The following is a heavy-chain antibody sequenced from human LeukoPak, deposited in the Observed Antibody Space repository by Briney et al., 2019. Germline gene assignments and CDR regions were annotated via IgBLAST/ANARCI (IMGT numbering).Heavy chain of an antibody. J-gene: IGHJ4*02. CDR2: ISGSGGST. D-gene: IGHD3-22*01. CDR3: AKGSTYYYDNSGYYTFNY. Sequence: PGGSLRLSCAASGFTFSSYAMSWVRQAPGKGLEWVSAISGSGGSTYYADSVKGRFTISRDNSKNTLYLQMNSLRAEDTAVYYCAKGSTYYYDNSGYYTFNYWGQGTLVTVSS. V-gene: IGHV3-23*01. CDR1: GFTFSSYA.